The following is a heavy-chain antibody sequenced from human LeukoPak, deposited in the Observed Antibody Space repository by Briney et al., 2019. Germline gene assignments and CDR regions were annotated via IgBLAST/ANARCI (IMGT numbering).Heavy chain of an antibody. V-gene: IGHV1-18*01. CDR2: ISAYNGNT. J-gene: IGHJ1*01. D-gene: IGHD3-22*01. Sequence: ASVKVSCKASGYTFTSYGISWVRQAPGQGLEGMGWISAYNGNTNYAQKLQGRVTMTTDTSTSTAYMELRSLRSDDTAVYYCARDQALYDSSGYYEPFLPLTNLEYFQHWGQGTLVTVSS. CDR1: GYTFTSYG. CDR3: ARDQALYDSSGYYEPFLPLTNLEYFQH.